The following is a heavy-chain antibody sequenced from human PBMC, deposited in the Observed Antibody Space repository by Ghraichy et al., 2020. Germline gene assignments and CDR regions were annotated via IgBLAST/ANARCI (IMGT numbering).Heavy chain of an antibody. V-gene: IGHV6-1*01. CDR2: TYYRSKWYN. Sequence: SQTLSLTCAISGDSVSSNSAAWNWIRQSPSRGLEWLGRTYYRSKWYNDYAVSVKSRITINPDTSKNQFSLQLNSVTPEDTAVYYCARLSLGGIAARDYYYGMDVWGQGTTVTVSS. J-gene: IGHJ6*02. D-gene: IGHD6-6*01. CDR1: GDSVSSNSAA. CDR3: ARLSLGGIAARDYYYGMDV.